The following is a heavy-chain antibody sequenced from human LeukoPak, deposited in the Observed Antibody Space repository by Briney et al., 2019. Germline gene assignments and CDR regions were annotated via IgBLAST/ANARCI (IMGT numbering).Heavy chain of an antibody. J-gene: IGHJ4*02. CDR1: GFTFSSYS. Sequence: GGSLRLSCAASGFTFSSYSMNWVRQAPGKGLEWLSCISSSSSTIYYADSVKGRFTISRDNAENSLYLQMNSLRAEDTAVYYCAKVRTGHYFDYWGQGTLVTVSS. CDR3: AKVRTGHYFDY. D-gene: IGHD1-1*01. CDR2: ISSSSSTI. V-gene: IGHV3-48*04.